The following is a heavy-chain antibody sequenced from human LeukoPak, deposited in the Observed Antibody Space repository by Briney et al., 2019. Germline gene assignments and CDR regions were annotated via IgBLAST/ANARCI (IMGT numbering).Heavy chain of an antibody. J-gene: IGHJ4*02. CDR2: MKQDGSGE. CDR3: ARGGCSATNCHYPPSV. CDR1: GFNFSIYW. D-gene: IGHD2-15*01. Sequence: PGGSLRLSCVASGFNFSIYWMTWVRQAPGKGPEWVANMKQDGSGEFYVDSVKGRFTVSRDNAKNSLYLQMNSLRAEDTAIYYCARGGCSATNCHYPPSVWGQGTLVTVSS. V-gene: IGHV3-7*01.